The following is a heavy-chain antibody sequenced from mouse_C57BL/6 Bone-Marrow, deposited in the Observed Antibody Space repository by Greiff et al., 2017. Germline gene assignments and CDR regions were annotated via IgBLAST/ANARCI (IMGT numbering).Heavy chain of an antibody. CDR1: GYTFTSYW. J-gene: IGHJ1*03. V-gene: IGHV1-61*01. CDR2: IYPSDSET. CDR3: ARWGTTVVDWYFDV. Sequence: QVHVKQPGAELVRPGSSVKLSCKASGYTFTSYWMDWVKQRPGQGLEWIGNIYPSDSETHYNQKFKDKATLTVDKSSSTAYMQLSSLTSEDSAVYYCARWGTTVVDWYFDVWGTGTTVTVSS. D-gene: IGHD1-1*01.